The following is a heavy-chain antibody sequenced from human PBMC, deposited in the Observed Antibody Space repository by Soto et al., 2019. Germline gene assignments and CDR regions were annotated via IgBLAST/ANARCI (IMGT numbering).Heavy chain of an antibody. V-gene: IGHV4-34*01. D-gene: IGHD3-22*01. CDR2: INHSGST. CDR3: ARGILTSLGTMTASRAQSKYYFDY. Sequence: SETLSLTCAVYGGSFSGYYWSWIRQPPGKGLEWIGEINHSGSTNYNPSLKSRVTISVDTSKNQFSLKLSTVTAADTAVYYCARGILTSLGTMTASRAQSKYYFDYWGQGTLVTVSS. CDR1: GGSFSGYY. J-gene: IGHJ4*02.